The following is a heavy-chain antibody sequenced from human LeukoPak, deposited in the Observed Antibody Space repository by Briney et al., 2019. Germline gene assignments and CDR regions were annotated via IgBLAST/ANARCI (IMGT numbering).Heavy chain of an antibody. Sequence: PGGSLRLSCAASGFTFSSYGLHWVRQAPDKGLEWVAFISYDGSNKFYGDSVKGRFTISRDNSKNTLYLQMSSLRAEDTAVYYCARGGARGARRYYGMDVWGQGTTVTVSS. D-gene: IGHD1-26*01. CDR1: GFTFSSYG. J-gene: IGHJ6*02. CDR2: ISYDGSNK. V-gene: IGHV3-30*03. CDR3: ARGGARGARRYYGMDV.